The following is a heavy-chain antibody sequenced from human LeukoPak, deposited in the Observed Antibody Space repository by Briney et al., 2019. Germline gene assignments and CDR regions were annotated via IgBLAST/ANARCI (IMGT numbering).Heavy chain of an antibody. CDR1: GDSVSSKNGA. Sequence: PAQTLSVTCAISGDSVSSKNGAWNWIRQSPSRGLEWLGRTYYRSKWYIDYAVSVQGRITINPDTSKNQFSLQLNSVTPEDTAVYYCARDGGTSGWYTFDYWGQGTLVTVSS. J-gene: IGHJ4*02. V-gene: IGHV6-1*01. CDR2: TYYRSKWYI. D-gene: IGHD6-19*01. CDR3: ARDGGTSGWYTFDY.